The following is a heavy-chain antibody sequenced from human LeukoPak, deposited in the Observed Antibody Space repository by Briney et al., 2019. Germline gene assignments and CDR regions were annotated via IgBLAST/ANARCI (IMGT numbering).Heavy chain of an antibody. CDR1: GFNFTNYN. D-gene: IGHD2-2*01. CDR3: AREFRVEFRRALHPALDY. Sequence: GGSLRLSCAASGFNFTNYNMNWVRQAPGKGLEWVSYISMSTSTIYYADSVKGRFTISRDNAKNSLFLQMDSLRAEDTAVYYCAREFRVEFRRALHPALDYWGLGTLVTVSP. J-gene: IGHJ4*02. V-gene: IGHV3-48*04. CDR2: ISMSTSTI.